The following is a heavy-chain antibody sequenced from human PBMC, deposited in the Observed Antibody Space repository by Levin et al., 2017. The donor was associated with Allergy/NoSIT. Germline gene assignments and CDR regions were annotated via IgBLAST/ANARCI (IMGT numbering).Heavy chain of an antibody. J-gene: IGHJ4*02. V-gene: IGHV3-21*01. CDR1: GFTFSSYS. Sequence: ASVKVSCAASGFTFSSYSMNWVRQAPGKGLEWVSSISSSSSYIYYADSVKGRFTISRDNAKNSLYLQMNSLRAEDTAVYYCARWVAVAGNGFDYWGQGTLVTVSS. D-gene: IGHD6-19*01. CDR2: ISSSSSYI. CDR3: ARWVAVAGNGFDY.